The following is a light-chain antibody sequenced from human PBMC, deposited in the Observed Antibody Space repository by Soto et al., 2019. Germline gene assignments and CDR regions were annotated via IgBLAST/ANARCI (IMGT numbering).Light chain of an antibody. Sequence: EIVMTQSPATLSVSPGERATLSCRASQSVSSSYLAWYQQKPGQAPRLLIYGASTRATGIPVRFSGSGYGTEFTLTITSLQSEDSAVYYCQEYNNWHPITFGGGTKVDIK. CDR1: QSVSSSY. J-gene: IGKJ4*01. CDR3: QEYNNWHPIT. V-gene: IGKV3-15*01. CDR2: GAS.